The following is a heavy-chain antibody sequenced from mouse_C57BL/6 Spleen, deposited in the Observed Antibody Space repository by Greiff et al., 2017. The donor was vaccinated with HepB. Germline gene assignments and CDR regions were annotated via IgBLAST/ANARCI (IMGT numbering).Heavy chain of an antibody. V-gene: IGHV5-4*03. D-gene: IGHD4-1*01. J-gene: IGHJ4*01. CDR1: GFTFSSYA. CDR2: ISDGGSYT. CDR3: ARGGTGTGSMDY. Sequence: EVKLMESGGGLVKPGGSLKLSCAASGFTFSSYAMSWVRQTPEKRLEWVATISDGGSYTYYPDNVKGRFTISRDNAKNNLYLQMSHLKSEDTAMYYCARGGTGTGSMDYWGQGTSVTVSS.